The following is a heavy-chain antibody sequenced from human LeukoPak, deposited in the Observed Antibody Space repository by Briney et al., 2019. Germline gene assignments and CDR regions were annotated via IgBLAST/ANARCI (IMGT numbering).Heavy chain of an antibody. V-gene: IGHV4-34*01. Sequence: SETLSLTCAVYGGSFSGYYWSWIRQPPGKGLEWIGEINHSGSTNYNPSLKSRVTISVDTSKNQFSLKLSSVTAADTAVYYCARGDSYGQRFDYWGQGTLVTVSS. D-gene: IGHD5-18*01. J-gene: IGHJ4*02. CDR2: INHSGST. CDR1: GGSFSGYY. CDR3: ARGDSYGQRFDY.